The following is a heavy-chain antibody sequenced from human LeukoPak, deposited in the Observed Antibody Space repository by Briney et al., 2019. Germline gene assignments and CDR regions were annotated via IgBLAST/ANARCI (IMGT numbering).Heavy chain of an antibody. J-gene: IGHJ6*02. D-gene: IGHD1-1*01. CDR1: GGSISSYY. V-gene: IGHV4-59*01. Sequence: SETLSLTCTVSGGSISSYYWSWIRQPPGKGLEWIGYIYDSGSTNYNPSLKSRVTISVDTSKNQFSLKLSSVTAADTAVYYWARVGGTNYYYYGMDVWGQGTTVTVSS. CDR2: IYDSGST. CDR3: ARVGGTNYYYYGMDV.